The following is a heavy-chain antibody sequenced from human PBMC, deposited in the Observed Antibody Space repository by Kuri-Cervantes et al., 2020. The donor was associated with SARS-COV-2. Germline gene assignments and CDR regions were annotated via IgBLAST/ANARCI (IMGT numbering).Heavy chain of an antibody. CDR1: GYTFTSYD. D-gene: IGHD3-10*01. CDR3: AIGLKDLVRGAVNFDP. Sequence: ASVKVSCKASGYTFTSYDITWVRQATGQGLEWMGWMNPNSGHTGSAQKFQGRVTMTRNNSISTADMELGSLRSEDTAVYYWAIGLKDLVRGAVNFDPWGQGTLVTVSS. CDR2: MNPNSGHT. J-gene: IGHJ5*02. V-gene: IGHV1-8*01.